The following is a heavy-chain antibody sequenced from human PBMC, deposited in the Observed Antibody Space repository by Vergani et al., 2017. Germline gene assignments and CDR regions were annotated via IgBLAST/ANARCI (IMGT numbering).Heavy chain of an antibody. CDR2: INHSGST. CDR1: GGSFSGYY. J-gene: IGHJ3*01. D-gene: IGHD1-1*01. V-gene: IGHV4-34*01. Sequence: QVQLQQWGAGLLKPSETLSLTCAVYGGSFSGYYWSWIRQPPGKGLEWIGEINHSGSTNYNPSLKSRVTISVDTSKNQFSLKLSSVTAADTAVYYCARSIHLNGARFSVWDQGTMVTVSS. CDR3: ARSIHLNGARFSV.